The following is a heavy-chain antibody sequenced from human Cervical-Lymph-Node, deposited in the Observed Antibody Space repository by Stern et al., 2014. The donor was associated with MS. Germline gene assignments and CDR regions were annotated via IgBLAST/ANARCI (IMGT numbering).Heavy chain of an antibody. D-gene: IGHD3-10*01. V-gene: IGHV3-66*01. Sequence: EVQLVESGGGLVQPGGSLRLSCTASGVSVSASYMTWVRQAPGKGLEWVALIYSSNNVNYGDSVKGRFTIARDRSKNTVHLQMNSLRVEDTGVYYCTIEMAVRRFDPWGQGTLVAVSS. CDR1: GVSVSASY. J-gene: IGHJ5*02. CDR2: IYSSNNV. CDR3: TIEMAVRRFDP.